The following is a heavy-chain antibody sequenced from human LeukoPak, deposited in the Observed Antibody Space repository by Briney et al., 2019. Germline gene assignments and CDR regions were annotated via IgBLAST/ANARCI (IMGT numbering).Heavy chain of an antibody. V-gene: IGHV1-18*01. D-gene: IGHD2-2*01. CDR3: ARDKHCSSTSCYLSVARNWFDP. Sequence: ASVKVSCKASGYTFTSYGISWVRQAPGQGLEWMGWISAYNGNTNYAQKLQGRVTMTTDTSTSTAYMELRSLRSDDTAVYYCARDKHCSSTSCYLSVARNWFDPWGQGTLVTVS. CDR1: GYTFTSYG. J-gene: IGHJ5*02. CDR2: ISAYNGNT.